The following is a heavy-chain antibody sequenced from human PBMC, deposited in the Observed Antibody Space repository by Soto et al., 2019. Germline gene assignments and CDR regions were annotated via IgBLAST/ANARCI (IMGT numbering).Heavy chain of an antibody. CDR1: GGSVSSGTYY. V-gene: IGHV4-61*01. Sequence: PSETLSLTCTVSGGSVSSGTYYWSWIRQPPGRGLEWIGYIHYSGSTTYNPSLKSRVTISVDTSKNQFSLKLSSVTAADTAVYYFARGYWVSEIFGVVINFGMGGLGQGNTVTVFS. CDR2: IHYSGST. D-gene: IGHD3-3*01. CDR3: ARGYWVSEIFGVVINFGMGG. J-gene: IGHJ6*02.